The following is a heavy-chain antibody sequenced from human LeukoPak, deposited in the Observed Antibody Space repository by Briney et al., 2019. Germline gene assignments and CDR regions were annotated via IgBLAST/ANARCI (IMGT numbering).Heavy chain of an antibody. V-gene: IGHV3-21*01. CDR3: ARDPTKERGYYSH. J-gene: IGHJ1*01. CDR2: ISSSSSYI. Sequence: PGGSLRLSCAASGFTFSSYSMNWVRQAPGKGLEWVSSISSSSSYIYYAYSVKGRFTISRDNAKNSLYLQMNSLRAEDTAVYYCARDPTKERGYYSHWGQGTLVTVSS. D-gene: IGHD3-22*01. CDR1: GFTFSSYS.